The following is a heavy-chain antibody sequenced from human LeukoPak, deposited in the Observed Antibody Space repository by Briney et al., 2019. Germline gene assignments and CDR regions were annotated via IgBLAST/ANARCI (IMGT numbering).Heavy chain of an antibody. Sequence: PGGSLRLSCEASGLTFDDYGMNWVRQAPGKGLEWVSGINWNGVRIGYADSVKGRFTISRDNAKNSLYLQMNSLRVEDTALYYCARDYGSGSYFDYWGPGTLVTVSS. D-gene: IGHD3-10*01. CDR1: GLTFDDYG. V-gene: IGHV3-20*04. J-gene: IGHJ4*02. CDR2: INWNGVRI. CDR3: ARDYGSGSYFDY.